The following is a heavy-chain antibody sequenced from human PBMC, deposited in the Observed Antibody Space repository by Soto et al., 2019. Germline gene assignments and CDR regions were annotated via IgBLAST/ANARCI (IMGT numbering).Heavy chain of an antibody. CDR3: AKEYDFWSGLLFDY. J-gene: IGHJ4*02. CDR2: ISGSGGST. V-gene: IGHV3-23*01. Sequence: EVQLLESGGGLVQPGGSLRLSCAASGFTFSSYAMSWVRQAPGKGLEWVSAISGSGGSTYYADSVKGRFTIYRDNSRNTLYLQMNSLSAEDTAVYYCAKEYDFWSGLLFDYWGQGTLVTVSS. D-gene: IGHD3-3*01. CDR1: GFTFSSYA.